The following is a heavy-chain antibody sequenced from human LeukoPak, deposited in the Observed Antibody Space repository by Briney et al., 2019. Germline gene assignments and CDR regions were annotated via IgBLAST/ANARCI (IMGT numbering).Heavy chain of an antibody. CDR3: ARAYCSGGSCLTYFDY. Sequence: ASVKVSCKASGYTFSDNFIHWVRQAPGQGLEWMGWINPNNGDTNYAQKFQGRVTVTRDTSISTAYMELSRLRSDDTAVYYCARAYCSGGSCLTYFDYWGQGTLVTVSS. D-gene: IGHD2-15*01. CDR1: GYTFSDNF. CDR2: INPNNGDT. J-gene: IGHJ4*02. V-gene: IGHV1-2*02.